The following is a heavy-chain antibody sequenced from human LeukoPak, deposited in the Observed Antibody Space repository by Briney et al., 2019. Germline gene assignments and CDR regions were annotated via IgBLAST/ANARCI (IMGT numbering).Heavy chain of an antibody. V-gene: IGHV4-59*01. D-gene: IGHD5-12*01. CDR3: ARVGGYSGYDPFFDY. CDR1: GGSISSYY. J-gene: IGHJ4*02. Sequence: PSETLSLTCTVSGGSISSYYWSWIRQPPGKGLEWIGYIYYSGSTNYNPSLKSRVTISVDTSKNQFSLKLSSVTAADTAVYYCARVGGYSGYDPFFDYWGQGTLVTVSS. CDR2: IYYSGST.